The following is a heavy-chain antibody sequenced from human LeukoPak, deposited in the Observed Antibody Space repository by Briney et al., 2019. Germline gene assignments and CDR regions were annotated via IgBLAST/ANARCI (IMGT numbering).Heavy chain of an antibody. CDR3: ASLRRAAAGTWFDP. Sequence: PSETLSLTCTVSGGSISSGGYYWSWIRQHPGKGLEWIGYIYYSGSTYYNPSLKSRVTISVDTSKNQFSLKLSPVTAADTAVYYCASLRRAAAGTWFDPWGQGTLVTVSS. CDR2: IYYSGST. D-gene: IGHD6-13*01. J-gene: IGHJ5*02. V-gene: IGHV4-31*03. CDR1: GGSISSGGYY.